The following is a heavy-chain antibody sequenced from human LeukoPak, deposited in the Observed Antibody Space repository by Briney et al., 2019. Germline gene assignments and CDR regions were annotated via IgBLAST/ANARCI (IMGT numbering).Heavy chain of an antibody. Sequence: SQTLSLTCTVSGGSISSGGYYWSWIRQPPGKGLEWIGYIYHSGSTYYNPSLKSRVTISVDRSKNQFSLKLSSVTAADTAVYYCARLLDYYDSTGYLDYWGQGTLVTVSS. V-gene: IGHV4-30-2*01. D-gene: IGHD3-22*01. CDR1: GGSISSGGYY. J-gene: IGHJ4*02. CDR2: IYHSGST. CDR3: ARLLDYYDSTGYLDY.